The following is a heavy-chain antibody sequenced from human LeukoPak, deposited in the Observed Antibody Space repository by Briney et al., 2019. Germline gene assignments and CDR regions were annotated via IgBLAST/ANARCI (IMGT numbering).Heavy chain of an antibody. CDR1: GFSVSTNY. J-gene: IGHJ4*02. D-gene: IGHD5-24*01. CDR3: ARTSVSGDGYKAGYFDY. CDR2: IYNSGNT. Sequence: GGSLRLSCAASGFSVSTNYISWVRQAPGKGLEWVSLIYNSGNTYYADTVKGRFTISRDTLKNTLSLQMNSLRAEDTALYYCARTSVSGDGYKAGYFDYWGQGTLVTVSS. V-gene: IGHV3-53*01.